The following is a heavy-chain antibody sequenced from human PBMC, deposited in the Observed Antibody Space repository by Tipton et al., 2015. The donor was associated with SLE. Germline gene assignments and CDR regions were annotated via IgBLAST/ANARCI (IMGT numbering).Heavy chain of an antibody. D-gene: IGHD6-13*01. CDR3: AGRSWYLFDY. CDR2: INHSGST. V-gene: IGHV4-38-2*02. Sequence: TLSLTCTVSGYSISSGYYWGWIRQPPGKGLEWIGEINHSGSTNYNPSLKSRVTISVDTSKNQFSLKLNSVTPEDTAVYYCAGRSWYLFDYWGQGTLVTVSS. CDR1: GYSISSGYY. J-gene: IGHJ4*02.